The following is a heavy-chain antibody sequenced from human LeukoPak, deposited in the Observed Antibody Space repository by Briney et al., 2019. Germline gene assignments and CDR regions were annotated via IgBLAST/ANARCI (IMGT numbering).Heavy chain of an antibody. Sequence: SVKVSCKASGGTFSSYAISWVRQVPGQGLEWMGGIIPIFGTANYAQKFQGRVTITADESTSTAYMELSSLRSEDTAVYYCARDHLGATIYYYGMDVWGQGTTVTVSS. CDR3: ARDHLGATIYYYGMDV. CDR2: IIPIFGTA. V-gene: IGHV1-69*13. D-gene: IGHD1-26*01. J-gene: IGHJ6*02. CDR1: GGTFSSYA.